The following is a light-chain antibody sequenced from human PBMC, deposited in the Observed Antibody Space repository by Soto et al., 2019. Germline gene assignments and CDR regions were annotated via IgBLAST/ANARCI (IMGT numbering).Light chain of an antibody. V-gene: IGKV3-11*01. CDR1: QSVSSY. CDR2: DAS. J-gene: IGKJ1*01. Sequence: IVLTQSPGTLSLSPGERATLSCRASQSVSSYLAWYQQKPGQAPRLLIYDASNRATGIPARFSGSGSGTDFTLTISSLEPEDFAVYYCQQRSNWPWTFGQGTKV. CDR3: QQRSNWPWT.